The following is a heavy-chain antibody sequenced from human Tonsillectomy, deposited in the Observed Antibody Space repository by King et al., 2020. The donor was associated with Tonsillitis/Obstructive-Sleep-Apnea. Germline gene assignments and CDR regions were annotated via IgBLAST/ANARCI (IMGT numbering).Heavy chain of an antibody. CDR2: ISWDGGST. Sequence: VQLVESGGVVVQPGGSLRLSCAASGFTFDDYTMHWVRQAPGKGLEWVSLISWDGGSTYYADSVKGRFTISRDNSKNSLYLQMNSLRTEDTALYYCAKADYDFWSGYLARADAFDIWGQGTMVTVSS. CDR3: AKADYDFWSGYLARADAFDI. J-gene: IGHJ3*02. D-gene: IGHD3-3*01. CDR1: GFTFDDYT. V-gene: IGHV3-43*01.